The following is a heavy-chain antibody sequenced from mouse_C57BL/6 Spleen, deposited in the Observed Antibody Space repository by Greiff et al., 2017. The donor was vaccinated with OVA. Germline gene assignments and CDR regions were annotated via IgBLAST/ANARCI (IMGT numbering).Heavy chain of an antibody. CDR2: IYPRSGNT. CDR1: GYTFTSYG. Sequence: QVQLQQSGAELARPGASVKLSCKASGYTFTSYGISWVKQRTGQGLEWIGEIYPRSGNTYYNEKFKGKATLTADKSSSTAYMELRSLTSEDSAVYFCAKEDYYGSSHYFDYWGKGTTLTVSS. CDR3: AKEDYYGSSHYFDY. V-gene: IGHV1-81*01. D-gene: IGHD1-1*01. J-gene: IGHJ2*01.